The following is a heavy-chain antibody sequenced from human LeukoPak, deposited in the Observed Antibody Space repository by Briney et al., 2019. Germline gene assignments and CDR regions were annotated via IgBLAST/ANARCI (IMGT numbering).Heavy chain of an antibody. CDR3: ARGPGYCSGGSCYLDY. CDR1: GASISSGTYY. D-gene: IGHD2-15*01. CDR2: IYTSGSS. J-gene: IGHJ4*02. Sequence: SETLSLTCTVSGASISSGTYYWSWIRQPAGKGLEWIGRIYTSGSSNSNPSLKSRVTISVDTSTNQFSLKLTSVTAADTAVYYCARGPGYCSGGSCYLDYWGQGTLVTVSS. V-gene: IGHV4-61*02.